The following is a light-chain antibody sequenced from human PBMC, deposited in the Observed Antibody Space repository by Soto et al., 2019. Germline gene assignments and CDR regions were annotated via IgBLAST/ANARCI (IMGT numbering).Light chain of an antibody. J-gene: IGKJ4*01. Sequence: DIQMTQSPSFVSASVGDRVTITCRASQGISSWLSWLQQKPGTGPTLLVYKASTLQDGGPSRFSDSESGTDFTLTINGLQPEDVGTYYCQHAISSSLTGGGGTKVECK. CDR2: KAS. CDR3: QHAISSSLT. V-gene: IGKV1-12*01. CDR1: QGISSW.